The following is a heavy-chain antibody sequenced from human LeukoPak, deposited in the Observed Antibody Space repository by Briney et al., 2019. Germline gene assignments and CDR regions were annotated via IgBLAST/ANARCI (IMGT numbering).Heavy chain of an antibody. CDR3: AGDRTPGGGWFDP. D-gene: IGHD1-14*01. Sequence: SETLSLTCGVYDGSFSVSDYYWSWIRQPPGKGLEWIGEIHHSGSTDYTPSLKSRVTISIDTSKDQFSLRLTSVTVADTAVYYCAGDRTPGGGWFDPWGRGTLVTVSA. CDR2: IHHSGST. V-gene: IGHV4-34*01. J-gene: IGHJ5*02. CDR1: DGSFSVSDYY.